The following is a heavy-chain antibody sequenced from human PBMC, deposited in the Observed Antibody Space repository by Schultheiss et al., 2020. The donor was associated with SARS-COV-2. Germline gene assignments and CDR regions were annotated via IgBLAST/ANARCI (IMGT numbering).Heavy chain of an antibody. J-gene: IGHJ5*02. CDR1: GGSISSYY. D-gene: IGHD2-2*01. V-gene: IGHV4-59*12. Sequence: SETLSLTCTVSGGSISSYYWSWIRQPPGKGLEWIGIVSHSGSSFYSPSLKSRVTISVDTSKNQFSLKLSSVTAAETAVYYCAREWGGPAASPTTHWFDPWGQGTLVTVSS. CDR3: AREWGGPAASPTTHWFDP. CDR2: VSHSGSS.